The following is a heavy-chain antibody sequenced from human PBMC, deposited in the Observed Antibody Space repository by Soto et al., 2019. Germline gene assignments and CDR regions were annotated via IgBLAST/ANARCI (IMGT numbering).Heavy chain of an antibody. CDR2: IMPIFREP. Sequence: QVQLVQSGAEVKKPGSSVKVSCKASGGAFSDYAFSWVRQAPGQGLEWLGGIMPIFREPDYAQKFQARVTSTADEFTKPASRAMNSVRSEDTAVDYCASWLTGPDIGNYYYGMDVWGRGTTVTVS. V-gene: IGHV1-69*12. D-gene: IGHD2-15*01. CDR3: ASWLTGPDIGNYYYGMDV. J-gene: IGHJ6*02. CDR1: GGAFSDYA.